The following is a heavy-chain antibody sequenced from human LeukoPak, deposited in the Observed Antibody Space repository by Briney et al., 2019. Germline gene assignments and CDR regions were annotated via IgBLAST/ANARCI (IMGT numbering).Heavy chain of an antibody. Sequence: PGGSLRLSCAASGFTFSSYAMSWVRQAPGKGLEWVSAISGSGGSTYYADSVKGRFTISRDNSKNTLYLQMNSLRAEDTAVYYCAKTSEWELNVGSPEDAFDIWGQGTMVTVSS. CDR2: ISGSGGST. V-gene: IGHV3-23*01. J-gene: IGHJ3*02. CDR1: GFTFSSYA. CDR3: AKTSEWELNVGSPEDAFDI. D-gene: IGHD1-26*01.